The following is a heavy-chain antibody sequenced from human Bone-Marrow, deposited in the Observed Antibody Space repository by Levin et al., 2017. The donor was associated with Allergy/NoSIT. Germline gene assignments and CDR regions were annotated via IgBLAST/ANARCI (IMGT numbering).Heavy chain of an antibody. V-gene: IGHV4-39*07. Sequence: PSETLSLTCTVSGGSIRSSPYYWGWIRQPPGKGLEWIGSIHYSGNTYYNPALKSRVTISVDTSENQFSLKLRSLTAADTAVYYGARDRRWGSTQLHNWFDSWGQGTLVTVSS. CDR2: IHYSGNT. D-gene: IGHD3-16*01. CDR1: GGSIRSSPYY. J-gene: IGHJ5*01. CDR3: ARDRRWGSTQLHNWFDS.